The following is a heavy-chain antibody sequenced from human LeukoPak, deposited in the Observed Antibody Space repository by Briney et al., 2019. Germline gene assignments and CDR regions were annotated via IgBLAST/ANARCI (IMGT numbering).Heavy chain of an antibody. CDR3: ARVPIDTYYDILTGPENWYFDL. V-gene: IGHV1-2*02. CDR1: GYTFTGYY. Sequence: GASVNVSFKASGYTFTGYYMHWVRQAPGQGLEWMGWINPNSGGTNYAQKFQGRVTMTRDTSISTAYMELSRLRSDDTAVYYCARVPIDTYYDILTGPENWYFDLWGRGTLVTVSS. D-gene: IGHD3-9*01. J-gene: IGHJ2*01. CDR2: INPNSGGT.